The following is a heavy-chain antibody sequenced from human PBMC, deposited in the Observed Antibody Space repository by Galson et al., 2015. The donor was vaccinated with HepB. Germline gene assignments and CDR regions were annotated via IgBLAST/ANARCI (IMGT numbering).Heavy chain of an antibody. Sequence: SLRLSCAASGFTFSSYSMNWVRQAPGKGLEWVSSISSSSSYIYYADSVKGRFTISRDNAKNSLYLQMNSLRAEDTAVYYCARVLESSGPEPPNFDYWGQGTLVTVSS. CDR1: GFTFSSYS. J-gene: IGHJ4*02. CDR2: ISSSSSYI. CDR3: ARVLESSGPEPPNFDY. D-gene: IGHD6-19*01. V-gene: IGHV3-21*01.